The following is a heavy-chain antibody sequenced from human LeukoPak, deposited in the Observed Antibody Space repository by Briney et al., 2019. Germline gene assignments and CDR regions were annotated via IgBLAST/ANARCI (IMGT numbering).Heavy chain of an antibody. J-gene: IGHJ4*02. CDR1: GYTFTSYA. CDR2: INAGNGST. CDR3: ARGGYYYDSSGYYRY. Sequence: ASVKVSCTASGYTFTSYAMHWVRQAPGQRLEWMGWINAGNGSTKYSQKFQGRVTITRDTSASTAYMELSSLRSEDTAVYYCARGGYYYDSSGYYRYWGQGTLVTVSS. D-gene: IGHD3-22*01. V-gene: IGHV1-3*01.